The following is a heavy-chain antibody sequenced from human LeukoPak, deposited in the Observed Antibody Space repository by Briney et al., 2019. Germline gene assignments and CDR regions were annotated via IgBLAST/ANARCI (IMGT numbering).Heavy chain of an antibody. CDR2: INDRGDTT. Sequence: GGSLRLSCAASGFTFSSYAMNWVRQAPGEGLEWVSVINDRGDTTYYADSVKGRFTISRDNSKNTLYLQMNSLRAEDTAVYYCAKATGIAVVSYFDYWGQGTLVTVSS. CDR1: GFTFSSYA. V-gene: IGHV3-23*01. D-gene: IGHD6-19*01. J-gene: IGHJ4*02. CDR3: AKATGIAVVSYFDY.